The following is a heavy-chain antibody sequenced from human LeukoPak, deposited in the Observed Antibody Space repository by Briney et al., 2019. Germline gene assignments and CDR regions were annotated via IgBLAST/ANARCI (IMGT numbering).Heavy chain of an antibody. D-gene: IGHD3-9*01. CDR2: IYSGGST. CDR3: ARARSYYDILTGLDY. Sequence: GGSLRLSCAASGFTVSSNYMSWVRQAPGKGLEWVSVIYSGGSTYYADSVKGRFTISRDNSKNTLYLQMNSLRAEDTAVYYCARARSYYDILTGLDYWGQGALVTVSS. J-gene: IGHJ4*02. V-gene: IGHV3-66*01. CDR1: GFTVSSNY.